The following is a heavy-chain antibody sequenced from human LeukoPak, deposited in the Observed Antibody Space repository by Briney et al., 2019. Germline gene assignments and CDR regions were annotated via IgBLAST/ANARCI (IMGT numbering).Heavy chain of an antibody. CDR1: GFTFSSYE. CDR3: ARVGAFSSSWLLY. V-gene: IGHV3-48*03. Sequence: PGGSLRLSCAGSGFTFSSYEMSWVHQAPGKGLEWVSAISRSAVSIYYADSVKGRFTISRDNAKNALYLQMNSLRAEDTAVYYCARVGAFSSSWLLYWGQGTLVTVSS. J-gene: IGHJ4*02. CDR2: ISRSAVSI. D-gene: IGHD6-13*01.